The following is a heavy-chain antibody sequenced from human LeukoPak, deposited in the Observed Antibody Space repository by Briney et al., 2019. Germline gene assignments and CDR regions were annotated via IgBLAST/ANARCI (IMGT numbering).Heavy chain of an antibody. V-gene: IGHV3-23*01. D-gene: IGHD4-17*01. Sequence: GGSLRLSCAAPGFTFSSYAMSWVRQAPGKGLEWVSAISGSGGSTYYADSVKGRFTISRDNSKNTLYLQMNSLRAEDTAVYYCAKTRNYGDYGGFDYWGQGTLVTVSS. CDR2: ISGSGGST. CDR3: AKTRNYGDYGGFDY. J-gene: IGHJ4*02. CDR1: GFTFSSYA.